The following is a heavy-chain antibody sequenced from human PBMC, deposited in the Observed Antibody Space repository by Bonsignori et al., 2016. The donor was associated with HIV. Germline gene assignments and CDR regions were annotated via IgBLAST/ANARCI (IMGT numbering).Heavy chain of an antibody. CDR3: ARPVRRTSDDF. D-gene: IGHD2-2*01. J-gene: IGHJ4*02. V-gene: IGHV3-7*01. CDR1: GFTFSSYW. CDR2: IKEDGSQK. Sequence: EVQLVESGGGLVQPGGSLRLSCAASGFTFSSYWMGWVRQAPGKGLGWVAIIKEDGSQKYYVDSVKGRFTISRDNSRNSLYLQMDSLRAEDTAVYYCARPVRRTSDDFWGQGTPVTV.